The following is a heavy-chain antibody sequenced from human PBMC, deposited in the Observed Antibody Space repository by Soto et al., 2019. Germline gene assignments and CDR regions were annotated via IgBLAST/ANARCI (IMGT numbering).Heavy chain of an antibody. Sequence: PSETLSLTCTVSGGSISRYYWGWIRQPPGKRLEWIGYIYYSGTTDYNPSLKSRVTISVDTSKNQFSLKLTSVTAADTAVYYCVRENYFDYWGQGTLVTVSS. J-gene: IGHJ4*02. V-gene: IGHV4-59*01. CDR2: IYYSGTT. CDR3: VRENYFDY. CDR1: GGSISRYY.